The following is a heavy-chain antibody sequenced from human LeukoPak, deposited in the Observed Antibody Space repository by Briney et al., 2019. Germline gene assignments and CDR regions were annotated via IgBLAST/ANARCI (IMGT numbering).Heavy chain of an antibody. D-gene: IGHD2-15*01. CDR1: GYTFTGYY. V-gene: IGHV1-2*02. CDR2: INPNSGGT. Sequence: ASVKVSCKASGYTFTGYYMHWVRRAPGQGLEWMGWINPNSGGTNYAQKFQGRVTMTGDTSISTAYMELSRLRSDDTAVYYCARAGGGSFRFDYWGQGTLVTVSS. CDR3: ARAGGGSFRFDY. J-gene: IGHJ4*02.